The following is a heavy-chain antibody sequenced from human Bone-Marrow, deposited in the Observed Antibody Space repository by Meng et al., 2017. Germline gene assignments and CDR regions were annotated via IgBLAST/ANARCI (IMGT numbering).Heavy chain of an antibody. CDR3: ARLFSYYDSSGYYHYWYFDL. D-gene: IGHD3-22*01. Sequence: GESLKISCKGSGYSFTSYWIGWVRQMPGKGLEWMGIIYPGDSDTRYSPSFQGQVTISADKSISTAYLQWCSLKASDTAMYYCARLFSYYDSSGYYHYWYFDLWGRGTLVTVSS. CDR2: IYPGDSDT. V-gene: IGHV5-51*01. CDR1: GYSFTSYW. J-gene: IGHJ2*01.